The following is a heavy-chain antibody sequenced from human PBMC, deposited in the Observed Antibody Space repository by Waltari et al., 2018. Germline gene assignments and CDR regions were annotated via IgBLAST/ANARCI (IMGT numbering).Heavy chain of an antibody. CDR2: INPNSGGT. D-gene: IGHD4-17*01. CDR3: ARGPSPDYGDYVYGMDV. CDR1: GYTFTGYY. J-gene: IGHJ6*02. V-gene: IGHV1-2*06. Sequence: QVQLVQSGAEVKKPGASVKVSCKASGYTFTGYYMHWVRQAPGQGLEWMGRINPNSGGTNYAQKFQGRFTMTRDTSISTAYMELSRLRSDDTAVYYCARGPSPDYGDYVYGMDVWGQGTTVTVSS.